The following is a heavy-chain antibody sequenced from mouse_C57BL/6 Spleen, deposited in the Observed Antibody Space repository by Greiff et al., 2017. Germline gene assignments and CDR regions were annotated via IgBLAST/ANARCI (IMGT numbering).Heavy chain of an antibody. D-gene: IGHD5-1*01. CDR1: GFTFSSYA. Sequence: EVKLMESGGGLVKPGGSLKLSCAASGFTFSSYAMSWVRQTPEKRLEWVATISAGGSYTYYPDNVKGRFTISRDNAKNNLYLQMSHLKSEDTAMYYCAREGEYGRFAYWGQGTLVTVSA. J-gene: IGHJ3*01. CDR2: ISAGGSYT. CDR3: AREGEYGRFAY. V-gene: IGHV5-4*01.